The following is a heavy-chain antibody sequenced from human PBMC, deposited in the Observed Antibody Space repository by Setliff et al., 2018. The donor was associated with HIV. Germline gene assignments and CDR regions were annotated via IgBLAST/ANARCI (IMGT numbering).Heavy chain of an antibody. D-gene: IGHD4-17*01. CDR2: ITSSSNYI. J-gene: IGHJ4*02. Sequence: GGSLRLSCEASGFAFNGYWMHWVRQVPGEGLQWVSSITSSSNYIYYADSVKGRFTISRDDSKNTLFLQMNSLRIEDTAFYFCARGSHRATTVITPFDYWGQGTLVTVSS. V-gene: IGHV3-21*01. CDR1: GFAFNGYW. CDR3: ARGSHRATTVITPFDY.